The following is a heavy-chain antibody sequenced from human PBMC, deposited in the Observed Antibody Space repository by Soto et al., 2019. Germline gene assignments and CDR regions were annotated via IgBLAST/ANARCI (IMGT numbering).Heavy chain of an antibody. CDR2: IYYSGST. CDR1: GGSISSYY. D-gene: IGHD3-10*01. J-gene: IGHJ6*02. V-gene: IGHV4-59*01. Sequence: SETLSLTCTVSGGSISSYYWSWIRQPPGKGLEWIGYIYYSGSTNYNPSLKSRVTISVDTSKNQFSLKLSSVTAADTAVYYCARGVEHYYYGSGSPLVGMDVWGQGTTVTVSS. CDR3: ARGVEHYYYGSGSPLVGMDV.